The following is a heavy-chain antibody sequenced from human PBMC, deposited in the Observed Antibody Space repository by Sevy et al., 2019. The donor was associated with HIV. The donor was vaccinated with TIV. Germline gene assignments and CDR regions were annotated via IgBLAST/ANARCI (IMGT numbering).Heavy chain of an antibody. CDR2: ITDSGGDT. CDR3: AREGPYGDSSFDY. Sequence: GSLRLSCAASGFTFSRYAMSWVRQAPGKGLEWVSAITDSGGDTYYTDSVKGRFTISRDKSKNTLSLQMNCLRAEDTAIYYCAREGPYGDSSFDYWGQGTLVTVSS. V-gene: IGHV3-23*01. D-gene: IGHD4-17*01. J-gene: IGHJ4*02. CDR1: GFTFSRYA.